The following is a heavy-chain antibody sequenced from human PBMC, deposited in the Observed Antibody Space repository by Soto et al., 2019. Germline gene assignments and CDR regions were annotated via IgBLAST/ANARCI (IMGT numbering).Heavy chain of an antibody. CDR2: INPTGSYT. CDR1: GFTFSDHY. V-gene: IGHV3-11*06. J-gene: IGHJ6*04. Sequence: GVSLRLSCAASGFTFSDHYMTWIRQAPGKGLEWISYINPTGSYTHYADSVKGRFSISRDNAENSLYLQMNSLRPEDTALYYCASGNHSMDVSGKGDTVTVS. CDR3: ASGNHSMDV.